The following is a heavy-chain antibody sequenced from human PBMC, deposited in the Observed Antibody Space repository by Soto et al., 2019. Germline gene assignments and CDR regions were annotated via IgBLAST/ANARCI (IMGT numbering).Heavy chain of an antibody. CDR1: GYTFTSYG. Sequence: ASVKVSCKASGYTFTSYGISWVRPAPGQGLEWMGWISAYNGNTNYAQKLQGRVTMTTDTSTSTAYMELRSLRSDDTAVYYCARERNNEKTTVIIYHGGQGTLVTVSS. V-gene: IGHV1-18*01. D-gene: IGHD4-17*01. CDR2: ISAYNGNT. J-gene: IGHJ4*02. CDR3: ARERNNEKTTVIIYH.